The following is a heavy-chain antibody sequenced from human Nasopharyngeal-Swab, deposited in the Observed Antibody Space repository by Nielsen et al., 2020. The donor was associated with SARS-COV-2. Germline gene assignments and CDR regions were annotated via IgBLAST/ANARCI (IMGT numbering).Heavy chain of an antibody. Sequence: GGSLRLSCAASGFPFSSYWMSWVRQAPGKGLEWVAHIKQGGTQQYYVDSVKGRFTISRDNAKNSLYLQMNSLRADDTAVYYCTRYCSTTSCPRGFDYWGQGTLVTVSS. D-gene: IGHD2-2*01. CDR1: GFPFSSYW. CDR3: TRYCSTTSCPRGFDY. J-gene: IGHJ4*02. V-gene: IGHV3-7*01. CDR2: IKQGGTQQ.